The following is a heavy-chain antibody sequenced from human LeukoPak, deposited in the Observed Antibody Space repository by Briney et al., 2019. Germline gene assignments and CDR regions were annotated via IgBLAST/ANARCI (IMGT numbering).Heavy chain of an antibody. V-gene: IGHV3-30*02. CDR2: IRYDGSDK. J-gene: IGHJ4*02. D-gene: IGHD6-19*01. Sequence: PGGSLRLSCAASVFTFSYYGMHWVRQAPGKGLEWVAFIRYDGSDKYYADSVKGRLTISRDNSKNTLDLHMNSLRAEDTAVYYCARALSSTTGWYYFDHWGQGTLVTVSS. CDR3: ARALSSTTGWYYFDH. CDR1: VFTFSYYG.